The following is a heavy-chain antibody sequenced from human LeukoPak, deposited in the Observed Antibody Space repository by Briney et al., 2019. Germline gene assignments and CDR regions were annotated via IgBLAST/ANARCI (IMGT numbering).Heavy chain of an antibody. V-gene: IGHV1-69*13. Sequence: SVKVSCKASGATFSSYGISLVRHAPGQGLEWMGGIIPIFGTANYEQKFQGRVTITEDESTSTAYMELSSLRSEDTAVDYCARGDDIVVVPATDWGQGTLVTVSS. CDR3: ARGDDIVVVPATD. CDR2: IIPIFGTA. CDR1: GATFSSYG. J-gene: IGHJ4*02. D-gene: IGHD2-2*01.